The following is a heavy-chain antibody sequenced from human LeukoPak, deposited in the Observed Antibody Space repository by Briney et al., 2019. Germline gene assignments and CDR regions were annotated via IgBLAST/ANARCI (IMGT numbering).Heavy chain of an antibody. D-gene: IGHD2-2*01. V-gene: IGHV4-34*01. J-gene: IGHJ5*02. CDR1: GGSFSGYY. CDR3: ARGLGDCSRTSCYFNWFDP. Sequence: SETLSLTCAVYGGSFSGYYWSWIRQPPGKGLEWIGEINHSGSTNYNPSLKSRVTIPVDTSKNQFSLKLSSVSAADTAVYYCARGLGDCSRTSCYFNWFDPWGQGTLVTVSS. CDR2: INHSGST.